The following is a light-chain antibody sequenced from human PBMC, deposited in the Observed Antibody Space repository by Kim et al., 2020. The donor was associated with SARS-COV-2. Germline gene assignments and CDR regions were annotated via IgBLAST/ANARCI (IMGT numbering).Light chain of an antibody. CDR1: QVVPST. Sequence: SPGERPHPPCRAGQVVPSTLARYQQRNGQAPRRLISGATVRAADVPARFSGSGSGTEFTLTISSLQSEDFAVYYCQQYNNWPTWTFGQGTKVDIK. CDR2: GAT. J-gene: IGKJ1*01. CDR3: QQYNNWPTWT. V-gene: IGKV3-15*01.